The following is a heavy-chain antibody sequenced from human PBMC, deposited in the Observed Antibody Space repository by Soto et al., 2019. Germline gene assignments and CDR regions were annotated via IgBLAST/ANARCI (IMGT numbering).Heavy chain of an antibody. CDR1: GFTVSSNY. CDR2: IYSGGST. J-gene: IGHJ6*02. D-gene: IGHD6-19*01. Sequence: EVQLVETGGGLIQPGGSLRLSCAASGFTVSSNYMSWIRQAPGKGLEWVSIIYSGGSTFYADSVKGRFTVSRDNVKNTLYLQMNSLRAEDTAVYYCARDTRDSTGWSTDGMDVWGQGTTVTVSS. CDR3: ARDTRDSTGWSTDGMDV. V-gene: IGHV3-53*02.